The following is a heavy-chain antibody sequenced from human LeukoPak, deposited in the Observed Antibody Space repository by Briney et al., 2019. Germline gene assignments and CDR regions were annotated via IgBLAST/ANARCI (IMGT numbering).Heavy chain of an antibody. CDR2: IYSGGST. D-gene: IGHD6-19*01. CDR1: GFTVSSNY. CDR3: ARERPGIAVAGTSYGMDV. Sequence: GGSLRLSCAASGFTVSSNYMSWVRQAPGKGLEWVSVIYSGGSTYYADSVKGRCTISRDNSKNTLYLQMNSLRAEDTAVYYCARERPGIAVAGTSYGMDVWGQGTTVTVSS. J-gene: IGHJ6*02. V-gene: IGHV3-53*01.